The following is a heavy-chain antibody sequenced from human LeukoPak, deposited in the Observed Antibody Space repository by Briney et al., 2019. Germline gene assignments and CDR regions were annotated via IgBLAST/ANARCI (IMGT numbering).Heavy chain of an antibody. CDR3: AKVGAAGIAVVLVDY. J-gene: IGHJ4*02. D-gene: IGHD6-19*01. CDR1: GFTFSSYA. CDR2: ISDSGDIT. Sequence: GGSLRLSCAASGFTFSSYAMSWVRHAPGKGLEWVSIISDSGDITYYADSVKGQFTISRDNSKNTLYLQMNSLRAEDTAVYYCAKVGAAGIAVVLVDYWGQGTLVTVSS. V-gene: IGHV3-23*01.